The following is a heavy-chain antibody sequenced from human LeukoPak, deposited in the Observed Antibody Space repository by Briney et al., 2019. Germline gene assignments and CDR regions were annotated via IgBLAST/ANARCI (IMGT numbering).Heavy chain of an antibody. D-gene: IGHD3-16*01. V-gene: IGHV3-30*02. Sequence: PGGSLRLSCAASGFTFSSYGMHWVRQAPGKGLEWVAFIRYDGNNKYYADSVKGRFTISRDNSKNTLYLQMNSLRAEDTAVYYCAKDLFTEYYDYVWGSSANFDYWGQGTLVTVSS. CDR1: GFTFSSYG. J-gene: IGHJ4*02. CDR2: IRYDGNNK. CDR3: AKDLFTEYYDYVWGSSANFDY.